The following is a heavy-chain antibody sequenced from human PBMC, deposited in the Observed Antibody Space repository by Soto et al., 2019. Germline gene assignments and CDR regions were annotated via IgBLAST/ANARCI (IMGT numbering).Heavy chain of an antibody. CDR2: ITGSGDIT. Sequence: EVQLLESGGGLVQPGGSLRLSCAASGFTFTLYAMSWVRQAPGKGLQWVSGITGSGDITYYADSVKDRFTISRDNSKNTLYLQMNSLRAEDTAVYYCAKEEYSGGYKGFSFDFWGQGALVTVSS. CDR1: GFTFTLYA. D-gene: IGHD3-22*01. J-gene: IGHJ4*02. CDR3: AKEEYSGGYKGFSFDF. V-gene: IGHV3-23*01.